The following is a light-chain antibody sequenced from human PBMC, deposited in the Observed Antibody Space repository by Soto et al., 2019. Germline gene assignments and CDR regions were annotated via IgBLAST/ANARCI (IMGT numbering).Light chain of an antibody. CDR2: SAT. V-gene: IGKV3-20*01. J-gene: IGKJ3*01. CDR1: QSVSSSY. Sequence: EIVLTQSPGTLSLSPGDRATLSCRASQSVSSSYLAWYQQKPGQAPSLLIYSATSRATGIPDRFSGSGSGTDITLTISRQEPDDFAVYYYQQNGSSPFTFGPGTKVDIK. CDR3: QQNGSSPFT.